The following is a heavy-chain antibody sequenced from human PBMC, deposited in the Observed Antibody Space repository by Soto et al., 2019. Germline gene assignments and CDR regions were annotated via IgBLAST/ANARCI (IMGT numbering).Heavy chain of an antibody. CDR1: GFTFSSYG. CDR3: AKDPPNVYDFWSGYLPGPSDHFDY. CDR2: ISYDGSNK. V-gene: IGHV3-30*18. D-gene: IGHD3-3*01. Sequence: GGSLRLSCAASGFTFSSYGMHWVRQAPGKGLEWVAVISYDGSNKYYADSVKGRFTISRDNSKNTLYLQMNSLRAEDTAVYYCAKDPPNVYDFWSGYLPGPSDHFDYWGQGTLVTVSS. J-gene: IGHJ4*02.